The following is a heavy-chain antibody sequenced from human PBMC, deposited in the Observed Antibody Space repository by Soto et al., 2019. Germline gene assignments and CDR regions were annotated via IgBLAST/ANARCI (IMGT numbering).Heavy chain of an antibody. Sequence: SETLSLTCSVSGDSISSSNYYWGWIRQPPGKGLEWIGYIYYSGGTYYNPSLKSRVTISVDTSKNQFSLKLSSVTAADTAVYYCARLVPLLQGRWFDPWGQGTLVTVSS. D-gene: IGHD2-15*01. CDR1: GDSISSSNYY. J-gene: IGHJ5*02. CDR2: IYYSGGT. V-gene: IGHV4-30-4*08. CDR3: ARLVPLLQGRWFDP.